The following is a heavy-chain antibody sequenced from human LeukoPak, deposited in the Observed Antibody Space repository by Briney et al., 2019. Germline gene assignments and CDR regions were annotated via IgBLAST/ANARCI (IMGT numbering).Heavy chain of an antibody. CDR3: ARKTLRNWFDP. V-gene: IGHV3-21*01. CDR1: GFTFSSYS. D-gene: IGHD4-17*01. CDR2: ISSSSSYI. Sequence: GGSLRLSCAASGFTFSSYSMCWVRQAPGKGLEWVSSISSSSSYIYYADSVKGRFTISRDNAKNSLYLQMNSLRAEDTAVYYCARKTLRNWFDPWGQGTLVTVSS. J-gene: IGHJ5*02.